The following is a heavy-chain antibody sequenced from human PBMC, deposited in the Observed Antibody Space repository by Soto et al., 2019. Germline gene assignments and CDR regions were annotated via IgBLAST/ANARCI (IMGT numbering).Heavy chain of an antibody. CDR1: GFTFSSYG. CDR3: AKNEQQQQLDY. J-gene: IGHJ4*02. V-gene: IGHV3-30*18. CDR2: ISYDGSNK. Sequence: GGSLRLSCAASGFTFSSYGMHWVRQAPGKGLEWVAVISYDGSNKYYADSVKGRFTISRDNSKNTLYLQMNSLRAEDTAVYYCAKNEQQQQLDYWGQGTLVTVSS. D-gene: IGHD6-13*01.